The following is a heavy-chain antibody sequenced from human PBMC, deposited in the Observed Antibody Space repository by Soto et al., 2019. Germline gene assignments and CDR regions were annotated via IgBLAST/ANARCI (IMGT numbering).Heavy chain of an antibody. CDR3: AKYAVYECLTGYHNHSDF. CDR2: ISGSGGST. V-gene: IGHV3-23*01. Sequence: SGGSLRLSCAASGFTFSSYAMSWVRQAPGKGLEWVSAISGSGGSTYYADSVKGRFTISRDNSKNTLYLQMNSLRAEDTAVYYCAKYAVYECLTGYHNHSDFWGQGTLVTVSS. CDR1: GFTFSSYA. D-gene: IGHD3-9*01. J-gene: IGHJ4*02.